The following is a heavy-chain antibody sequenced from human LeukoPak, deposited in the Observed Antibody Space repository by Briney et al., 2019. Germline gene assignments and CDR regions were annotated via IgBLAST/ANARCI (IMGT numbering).Heavy chain of an antibody. J-gene: IGHJ4*02. V-gene: IGHV3-33*06. CDR2: IWYDGSNE. CDR3: AKDYYASSGYHGSAGYFDY. CDR1: EFSINSYG. Sequence: GGSLRLSCTAPEFSINSYGMHWVRQAPGKGLHWVAVIWYDGSNENYADSVKGRFTISRDNSKNTLYMQMNSLRAEDTAVYYCAKDYYASSGYHGSAGYFDYWGQGALVTVSS. D-gene: IGHD3-22*01.